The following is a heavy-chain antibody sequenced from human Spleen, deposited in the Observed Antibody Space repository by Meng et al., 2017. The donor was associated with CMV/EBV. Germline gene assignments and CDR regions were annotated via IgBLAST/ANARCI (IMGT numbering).Heavy chain of an antibody. CDR3: ARGRRWDSSGWFPEARLDP. Sequence: FNNYGLMWVRQGPGQGLEWMAWINNYNGNRNYAQKFQGRVTVTTDTSTNTAYMKLRSLRPDDTAVYYCARGRRWDSSGWFPEARLDPWGQGTLVTVSS. D-gene: IGHD6-19*01. J-gene: IGHJ5*02. CDR1: FNNYG. V-gene: IGHV1-18*01. CDR2: INNYNGNR.